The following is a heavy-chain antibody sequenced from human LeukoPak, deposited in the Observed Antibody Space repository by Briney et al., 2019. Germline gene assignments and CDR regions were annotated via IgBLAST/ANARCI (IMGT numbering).Heavy chain of an antibody. Sequence: PSQTLSLTCAVSGGPISSGGYSWSWIRQPPGKGLEWIGYIYHSGGAYYNPSLKSRVTISVDRSKNQFSLKLSSVTAADTAVYYCASGYAKLNYYHYYGMDVWGKGTTVTVSS. CDR3: ASGYAKLNYYHYYGMDV. CDR2: IYHSGGA. V-gene: IGHV4-30-2*01. D-gene: IGHD1-1*01. CDR1: GGPISSGGYS. J-gene: IGHJ6*04.